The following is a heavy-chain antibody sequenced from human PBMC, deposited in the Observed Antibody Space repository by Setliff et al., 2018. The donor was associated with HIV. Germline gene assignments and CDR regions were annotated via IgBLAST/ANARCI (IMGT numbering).Heavy chain of an antibody. V-gene: IGHV3-30*18. J-gene: IGHJ6*03. CDR1: GFTISYYG. CDR3: AKDLRSYRCSIASCSYMDV. Sequence: GGSLRLSCVASGFTISYYGMHWVRQAPGKGLEWVAVISHDGGNKYYADSVKGRFTISGDNSKNTLYLQMNSLRSEDAAVYYCAKDLRSYRCSIASCSYMDVWGKGTTVTVSS. CDR2: ISHDGGNK. D-gene: IGHD3-16*02.